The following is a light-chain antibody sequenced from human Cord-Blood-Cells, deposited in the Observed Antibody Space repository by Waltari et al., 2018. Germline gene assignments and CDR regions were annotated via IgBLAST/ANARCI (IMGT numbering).Light chain of an antibody. V-gene: IGKV1-8*01. CDR3: QQYYSYPYS. Sequence: AIRMTQSPSSFSASTGDRVTITCRASQGISSYLDWYQQKPGKAPKLLIYAASTLQSGVPSRFRGSRSGTDFTLTISCLQSEDFATYYCQQYYSYPYSFGQGTKLEIK. CDR1: QGISSY. J-gene: IGKJ2*03. CDR2: AAS.